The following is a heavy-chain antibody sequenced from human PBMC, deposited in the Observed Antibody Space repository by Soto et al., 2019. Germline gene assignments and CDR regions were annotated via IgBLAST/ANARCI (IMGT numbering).Heavy chain of an antibody. CDR2: ISWNSGGI. J-gene: IGHJ4*02. V-gene: IGHV3-9*01. CDR1: GFNFDDYA. D-gene: IGHD3-16*02. Sequence: SLRLSCTASGFNFDDYAMHWVRQAPGKGLEWVSGISWNSGGIGYADSVKGRFTISRDNAKNSLYLQMNSLRAEDTALYYCAKDAGNMITFGGVIVTWGQGTLVTVSS. CDR3: AKDAGNMITFGGVIVT.